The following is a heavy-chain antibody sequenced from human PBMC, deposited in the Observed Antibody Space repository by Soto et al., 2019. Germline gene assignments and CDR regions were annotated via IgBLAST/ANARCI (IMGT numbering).Heavy chain of an antibody. J-gene: IGHJ3*02. CDR3: AKATNQILAAAGNDAFDI. V-gene: IGHV3-30*18. D-gene: IGHD6-13*01. CDR2: ISYDGSNK. CDR1: GFTFSSYG. Sequence: QVQLVESGGGVVQPGRSLRLSCAASGFTFSSYGMHWVRQAPGKGLEWVAVISYDGSNKYYADSVKGRFTISRDNSKNTLYLQMNSLRAEDTAVYYCAKATNQILAAAGNDAFDIWGQGTMVTVSS.